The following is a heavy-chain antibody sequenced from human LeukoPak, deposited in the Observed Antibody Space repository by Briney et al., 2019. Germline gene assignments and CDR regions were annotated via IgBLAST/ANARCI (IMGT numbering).Heavy chain of an antibody. CDR1: GGSFSGYY. D-gene: IGHD2-15*01. V-gene: IGHV4-34*01. CDR2: IYYSGST. CDR3: ATVPWQQDYFDY. J-gene: IGHJ4*02. Sequence: DPSETLSLTCAVYGGSFSGYYWGWIRQPPGKGLEWIGSIYYSGSTYYNPSLKSRVTISVDTSKNQFSLKLSSVTAADTAVYYCATVPWQQDYFDYWGQGTLVTVSS.